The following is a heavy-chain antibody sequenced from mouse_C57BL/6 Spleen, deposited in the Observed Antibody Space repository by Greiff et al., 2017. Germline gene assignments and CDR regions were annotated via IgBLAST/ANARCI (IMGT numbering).Heavy chain of an antibody. Sequence: VQLVESGAELARPGASVKMSCKASGYTFTSYTMHWVKQRPGQGLEWIGYINPSSGYTKYNQKFKDKATLTADKSSSTAYMQLSSLTSEDSAVYYCARGSYYFDDWGQGTTLTVSS. V-gene: IGHV1-4*01. CDR1: GYTFTSYT. CDR3: ARGSYYFDD. CDR2: INPSSGYT. J-gene: IGHJ2*01.